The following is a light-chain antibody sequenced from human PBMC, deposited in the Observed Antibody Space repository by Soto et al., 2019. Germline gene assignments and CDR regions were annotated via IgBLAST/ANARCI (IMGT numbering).Light chain of an antibody. CDR1: SSDVGGYNY. Sequence: QSALTQPASVSGSPGQSITISCTGTSSDVGGYNYVSWYQQHPGKAPKLIIYEVSYRPSGISYRVSGSKSGNTASLTISGLRAEDEADYYCTSYTSSSTLQFGRGTKLTVL. J-gene: IGLJ3*02. V-gene: IGLV2-14*01. CDR3: TSYTSSSTLQ. CDR2: EVS.